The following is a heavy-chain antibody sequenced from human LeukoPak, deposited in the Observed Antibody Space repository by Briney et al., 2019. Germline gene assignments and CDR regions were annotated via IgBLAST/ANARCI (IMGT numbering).Heavy chain of an antibody. J-gene: IGHJ4*02. D-gene: IGHD5-18*01. CDR3: ARLSAYSYGFPDS. Sequence: GESLQISCKGSGYTFTMSWIGWVRQKPGKGLEWMGVVFPRDSDTRYGPSFEGQVSISFDESINTAYMQWSSLKASDTAMYYCARLSAYSYGFPDSWGQGTLVTVSS. CDR1: GYTFTMSW. V-gene: IGHV5-51*01. CDR2: VFPRDSDT.